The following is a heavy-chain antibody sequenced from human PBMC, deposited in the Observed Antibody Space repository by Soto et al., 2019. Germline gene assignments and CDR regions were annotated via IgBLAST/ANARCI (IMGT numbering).Heavy chain of an antibody. CDR3: ARGPYYIWGSYRTYYFDY. CDR2: INHSGST. V-gene: IGHV4-34*01. D-gene: IGHD3-16*02. Sequence: SETLSLTCAVYGGSFSGYYWSWIRQPPGKGLEWIGEINHSGSTNYNPSLKSRVTISVDTSKNQFSLKLSSVTAADTAVYYCARGPYYIWGSYRTYYFDYWGQGTLVTVSS. J-gene: IGHJ4*02. CDR1: GGSFSGYY.